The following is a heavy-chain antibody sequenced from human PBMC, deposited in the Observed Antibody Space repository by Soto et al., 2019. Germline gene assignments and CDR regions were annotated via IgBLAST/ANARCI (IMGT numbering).Heavy chain of an antibody. CDR2: INAGSGNT. CDR3: ARDTETLGPRANDALDI. Sequence: QAQLVQSGAEMKKPGASVKVSCKAAGYTFSTYTMNWVRQAPGQSLEWMGWINAGSGNTKYSQNFQGRVSITRDTSASTVYMELTGLKSEDTAMYYCARDTETLGPRANDALDIWGQGTMFTVSS. D-gene: IGHD3-3*02. J-gene: IGHJ3*02. V-gene: IGHV1-3*01. CDR1: GYTFSTYT.